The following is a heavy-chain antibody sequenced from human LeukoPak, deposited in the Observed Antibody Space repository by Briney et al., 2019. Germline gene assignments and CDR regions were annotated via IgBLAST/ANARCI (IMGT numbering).Heavy chain of an antibody. V-gene: IGHV3-21*01. Sequence: GESLTISCVASEFTFSNYNMNWVRQAPGKGLEWVSSITPSSGYIYYADSVTGRFTISRDNAKNSLYLQMNSLRAEDTAVYYCARLQGSGRCRDWYDPWGQGTLVTVSS. CDR1: EFTFSNYN. J-gene: IGHJ5*02. CDR2: ITPSSGYI. D-gene: IGHD6-19*01. CDR3: ARLQGSGRCRDWYDP.